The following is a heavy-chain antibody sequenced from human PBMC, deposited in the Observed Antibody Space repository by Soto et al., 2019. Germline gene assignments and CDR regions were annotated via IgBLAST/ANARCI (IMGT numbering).Heavy chain of an antibody. J-gene: IGHJ4*02. Sequence: ASLKVSCKASGYTFTIYAMHWVRQAPGQRLGWMGWINAGNGNTKYSQKFQGRVTITRDTSASTAYMELSSLRSEDTAVYYCAREGIAAAGTRPFDYWGQGTLVTVSS. D-gene: IGHD6-13*01. CDR2: INAGNGNT. CDR1: GYTFTIYA. CDR3: AREGIAAAGTRPFDY. V-gene: IGHV1-3*01.